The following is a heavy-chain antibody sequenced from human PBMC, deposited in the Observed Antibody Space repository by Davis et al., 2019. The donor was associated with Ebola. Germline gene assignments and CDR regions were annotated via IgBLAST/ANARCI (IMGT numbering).Heavy chain of an antibody. D-gene: IGHD6-13*01. J-gene: IGHJ4*02. Sequence: ASVKVSCKASGYTFTSYYMHWVRQAPGQGLEWMGIINPSGGSTSYAQKFQGRVTMTRDTSTSTVYMELSSLRSEDTAVYYCARDVGGSIAAAGTDFDYWGQGTLVTVSS. CDR1: GYTFTSYY. V-gene: IGHV1-46*01. CDR2: INPSGGST. CDR3: ARDVGGSIAAAGTDFDY.